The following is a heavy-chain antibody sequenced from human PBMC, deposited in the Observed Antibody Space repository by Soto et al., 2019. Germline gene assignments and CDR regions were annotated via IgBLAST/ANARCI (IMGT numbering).Heavy chain of an antibody. CDR3: ARLGYCTNGVCYPYYYYMDV. Sequence: SESLSPTSIVSGCSISSSYWSWIRQPPGKGLEWIGYIYYSGSTNYNPSLKSRVTISVDTSKNQFSLKLSSVTAADTAVYYCARLGYCTNGVCYPYYYYMDVWGKGTTVT. J-gene: IGHJ6*03. V-gene: IGHV4-59*01. CDR2: IYYSGST. CDR1: GCSISSSY. D-gene: IGHD2-8*01.